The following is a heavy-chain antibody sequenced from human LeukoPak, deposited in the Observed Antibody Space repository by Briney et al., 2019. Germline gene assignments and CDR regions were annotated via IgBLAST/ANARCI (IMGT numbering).Heavy chain of an antibody. J-gene: IGHJ4*02. CDR1: GFTFSSYS. V-gene: IGHV3-21*01. CDR3: ARAPWLHMGDY. D-gene: IGHD5-24*01. CDR2: ISSSSTYI. Sequence: PGGSLRLSCAASGFTFSSYSMNWVRQAPGKGLEWVSSISSSSTYIYYTDSMKGRFTISRDNAKNSLYLQMNSLRAEVTAVYYCARAPWLHMGDYWGQGTLVTVSS.